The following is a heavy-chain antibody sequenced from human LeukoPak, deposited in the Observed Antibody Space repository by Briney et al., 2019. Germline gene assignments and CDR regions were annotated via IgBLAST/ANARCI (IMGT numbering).Heavy chain of an antibody. J-gene: IGHJ4*02. V-gene: IGHV3-23*01. Sequence: GGSLRVSCAASAFTFSSYAMSWVRQAPGKGLEWVSAISGTGGNTYYADSVKGRITISRDNAKNTVYLQMNGLRVEDTAKYYCARESAFVRVAFDNWGQGTLVAVSS. CDR2: ISGTGGNT. CDR3: ARESAFVRVAFDN. D-gene: IGHD2/OR15-2a*01. CDR1: AFTFSSYA.